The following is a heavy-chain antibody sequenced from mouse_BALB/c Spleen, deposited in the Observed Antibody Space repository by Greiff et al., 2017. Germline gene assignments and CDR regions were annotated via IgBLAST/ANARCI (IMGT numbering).Heavy chain of an antibody. D-gene: IGHD2-1*01. V-gene: IGHV5-17*02. CDR2: ISSGSSTI. Sequence: DVMLVESGGGLVQPGGSRKLSCAASGFTFSSFGMHWVRQAPEKGLEWVAYISSGSSTIYYADTVKGRFTISRDNPKNTLFLQMTSLRSEDTAMYYCARSNGNYYAMDYWGQGTSVTVSS. J-gene: IGHJ4*01. CDR1: GFTFSSFG. CDR3: ARSNGNYYAMDY.